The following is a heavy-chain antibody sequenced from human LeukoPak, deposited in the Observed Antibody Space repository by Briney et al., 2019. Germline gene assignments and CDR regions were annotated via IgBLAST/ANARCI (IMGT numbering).Heavy chain of an antibody. Sequence: SETLSLTCTVSGGSISSYYWSWIRQPAGKGLEWIGRIYTSGSTNYNPSLKSRVTMSVDTSKNQFSLKLRSVTAADTAVYYCARSGLRYFDWLFDYWGQGTLVTISS. CDR3: ARSGLRYFDWLFDY. CDR2: IYTSGST. V-gene: IGHV4-4*07. D-gene: IGHD3-9*01. CDR1: GGSISSYY. J-gene: IGHJ4*02.